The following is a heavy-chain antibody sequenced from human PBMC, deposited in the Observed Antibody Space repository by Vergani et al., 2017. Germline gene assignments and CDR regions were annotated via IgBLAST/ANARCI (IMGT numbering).Heavy chain of an antibody. CDR3: ASHYGSGSYWYSY. Sequence: QVQLQESGPGLVKPSQTLSLICTVSGGSISSGSYYWSWIRQPAGKGLEWIGRIYTSGSTNYNPSLKSRVTISVDTSKNQFSLKLSSVTAADTAVYYCASHYGSGSYWYSYWGQGTLVTVSS. J-gene: IGHJ4*02. CDR2: IYTSGST. CDR1: GGSISSGSYY. D-gene: IGHD3-10*01. V-gene: IGHV4-61*02.